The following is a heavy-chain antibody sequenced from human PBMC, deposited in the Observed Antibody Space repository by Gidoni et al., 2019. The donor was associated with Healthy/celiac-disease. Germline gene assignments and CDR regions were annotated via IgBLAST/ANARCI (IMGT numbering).Heavy chain of an antibody. V-gene: IGHV4-61*02. CDR3: ARRTYSSTHYYYYIDV. D-gene: IGHD6-13*01. CDR2: IYTSGST. J-gene: IGHJ6*03. CDR1: GGSISSGSYY. Sequence: QVQLQESGPGLVKPSQTLSLTCTVSGGSISSGSYYWSWIRQPAGKGLECIGRIYTSGSTNYTPSLKSRVPISVDTSKNQFSLKLSSVTAADTAVYYCARRTYSSTHYYYYIDVWGKGTTVTVSS.